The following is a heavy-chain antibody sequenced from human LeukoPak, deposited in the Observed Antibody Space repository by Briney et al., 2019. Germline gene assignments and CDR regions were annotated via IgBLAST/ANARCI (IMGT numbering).Heavy chain of an antibody. CDR2: ISYDGSND. CDR1: GFTFSTYG. Sequence: PGGSLRLSCAASGFTFSTYGMHWVRQAPGKGLEWVAVISYDGSNDYFADSVKGRFTISRDNSKNTLYLQMNSLRAEDTAVYYCAKASGGSYYGYFDYWGQGTLVTVSS. CDR3: AKASGGSYYGYFDY. J-gene: IGHJ4*02. D-gene: IGHD1-26*01. V-gene: IGHV3-30*18.